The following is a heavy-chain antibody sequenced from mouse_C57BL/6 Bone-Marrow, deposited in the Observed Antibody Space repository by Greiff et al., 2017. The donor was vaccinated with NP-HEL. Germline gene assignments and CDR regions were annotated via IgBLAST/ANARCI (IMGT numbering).Heavy chain of an antibody. D-gene: IGHD1-1*01. CDR3: ASLYGSSFFWYFDV. Sequence: EVKLQESGGGLVQPGGSLKLSCAASGFTFSDYYMYWVRQTPEKRLEWVAYISNGGGSTYYPDTVKGRFTISRDNAKNTLYLQMSRLKSEDTAMYYCASLYGSSFFWYFDVWGTGTTVTVSS. V-gene: IGHV5-12*01. CDR2: ISNGGGST. J-gene: IGHJ1*03. CDR1: GFTFSDYY.